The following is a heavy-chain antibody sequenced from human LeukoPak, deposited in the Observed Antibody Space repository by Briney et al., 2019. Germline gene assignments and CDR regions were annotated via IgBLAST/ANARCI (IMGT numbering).Heavy chain of an antibody. CDR3: ARGVVIAPQTFDY. J-gene: IGHJ4*02. CDR2: ISTSGSP. CDR1: GGSISSYY. Sequence: SETLSLTCTVSGGSISSYYWSWIRQPAGKGLEWVGRISTSGSPPYNPSLKTRVTMSVDTSKNQFSLQLSSVTAADTAVYYCARGVVIAPQTFDYWGQGTLVTVSS. D-gene: IGHD2-21*01. V-gene: IGHV4-4*07.